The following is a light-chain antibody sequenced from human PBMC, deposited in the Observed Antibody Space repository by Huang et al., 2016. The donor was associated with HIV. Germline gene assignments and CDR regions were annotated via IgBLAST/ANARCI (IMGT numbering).Light chain of an antibody. J-gene: IGKJ5*01. CDR1: QDISTN. CDR3: QQLDTYPIT. V-gene: IGKV1-9*01. CDR2: APS. Sequence: IQLTQSPSSLSASVGDRVIITCRASQDISTNLAWYQQKPGKAPKVLIYAPSTLQSGVPSRFSGSASGIYFTLTINNLQPEDFATYYCQQLDTYPITFGQGTRLDI.